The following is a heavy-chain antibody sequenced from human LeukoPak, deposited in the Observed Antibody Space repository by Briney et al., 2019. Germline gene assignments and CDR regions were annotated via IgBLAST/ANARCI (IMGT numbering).Heavy chain of an antibody. CDR2: ISSSSSYI. CDR3: ARGRIQLWSGGDY. CDR1: GFTFSSYS. D-gene: IGHD5-18*01. J-gene: IGHJ4*02. Sequence: GGSLRLSCAASGFTFSSYSMNWVRQAPGKGLEWVSSISSSSSYIYYADSVRGRFTISRDNAKNSLYLQMNSLRAEDTAVYYCARGRIQLWSGGDYWGQGTLVTVSS. V-gene: IGHV3-21*01.